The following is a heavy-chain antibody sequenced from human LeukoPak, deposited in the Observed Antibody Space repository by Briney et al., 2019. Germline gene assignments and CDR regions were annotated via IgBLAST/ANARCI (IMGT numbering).Heavy chain of an antibody. CDR3: TRDPRHLDY. J-gene: IGHJ4*02. CDR1: GFTFSDSY. V-gene: IGHV3-11*01. CDR2: ISPSGTDI. Sequence: GGSLRLSCAVSGFTFSDSYMTWLRQAPGKGLESLSYISPSGTDISYADSVKGRFTIPRDNAKNSLYLQMNNLRADDTAVYYCTRDPRHLDYWGQGTLVTVSS.